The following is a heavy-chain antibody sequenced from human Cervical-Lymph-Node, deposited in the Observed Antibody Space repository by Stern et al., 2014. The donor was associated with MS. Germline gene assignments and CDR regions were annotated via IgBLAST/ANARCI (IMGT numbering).Heavy chain of an antibody. V-gene: IGHV3-21*01. D-gene: IGHD4-17*01. CDR2: ISSSSSYI. CDR1: GFTFSSYS. Sequence: EVQLVESGGGQVKPGGSLRLSCAASGFTFSSYSMNWVRQAPGQGLEWVSSISSSSSYIYYADSAKGRFTISRDDAKNSLYLQMNSLRAEDTAVYYCARGTTVTTNYYYGMDVWGQGTTVTVSS. J-gene: IGHJ6*02. CDR3: ARGTTVTTNYYYGMDV.